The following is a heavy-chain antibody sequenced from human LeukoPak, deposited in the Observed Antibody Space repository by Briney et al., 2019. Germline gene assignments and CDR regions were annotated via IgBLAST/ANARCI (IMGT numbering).Heavy chain of an antibody. CDR2: INHSGST. CDR3: ARGQGTMWFGERNRVRFEY. CDR1: GGSFSGYY. V-gene: IGHV4-34*01. D-gene: IGHD3-10*01. Sequence: SETLSLTCAVYGGSFSGYYWSWIRQPPGKGLEWIGEINHSGSTNYNPSLKSRVTISVDTSKNQFSLKLSSVTAADTAVYYCARGQGTMWFGERNRVRFEYWGQGTLVTVSS. J-gene: IGHJ4*02.